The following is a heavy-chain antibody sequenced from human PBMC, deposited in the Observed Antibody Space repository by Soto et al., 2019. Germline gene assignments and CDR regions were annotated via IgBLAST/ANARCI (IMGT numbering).Heavy chain of an antibody. CDR3: ARTKPWYSSGWYSDYFDY. CDR2: IYYSGST. Sequence: QLQLQESGPGLVKPSETLSLTCTVSGGSISSSSYYWGWIRQPPGKGLEWIGSIYYSGSTYYNPSLTSRVTISVDTSKNEFSLKLTSVTAADTAVYYCARTKPWYSSGWYSDYFDYWGQGTLVTVSS. D-gene: IGHD6-19*01. V-gene: IGHV4-39*01. J-gene: IGHJ4*02. CDR1: GGSISSSSYY.